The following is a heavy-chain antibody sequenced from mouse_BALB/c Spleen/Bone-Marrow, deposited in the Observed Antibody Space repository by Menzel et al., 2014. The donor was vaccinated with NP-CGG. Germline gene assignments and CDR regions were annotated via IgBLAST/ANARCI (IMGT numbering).Heavy chain of an antibody. CDR1: GSSLTSYG. Sequence: VHLVESGPGLVAPSQSLSITCTVSGSSLTSYGVHWVRQPPGKGLEWLGVIWAGGSTNYSSALMSRLSISKDNSKSXVFLKMNSLQTDDTAMYYCASNPYFDYWGQGTTLTVSS. V-gene: IGHV2-9*02. CDR2: IWAGGST. D-gene: IGHD6-1*01. J-gene: IGHJ2*01. CDR3: ASNPYFDY.